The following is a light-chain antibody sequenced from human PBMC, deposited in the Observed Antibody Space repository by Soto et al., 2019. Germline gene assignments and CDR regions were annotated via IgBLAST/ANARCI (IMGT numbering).Light chain of an antibody. V-gene: IGLV1-44*01. J-gene: IGLJ1*01. CDR3: STWDDSLNGYV. CDR2: RNS. CDR1: SSNVGSNA. Sequence: QSPLTQPPSASEAPGQSVTISCPGSSSNVGSNAVKWYRQLQGTAPTLLIYRNSERLSGVPARFSGSKSGTSACPAISGVQSEDKADYYCSTWDDSLNGYVFGTGTKV.